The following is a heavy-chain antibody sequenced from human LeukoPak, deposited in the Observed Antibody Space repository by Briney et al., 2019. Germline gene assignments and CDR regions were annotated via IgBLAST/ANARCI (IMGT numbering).Heavy chain of an antibody. CDR3: ARDLTPYRGNGLGDWFDP. J-gene: IGHJ5*02. CDR1: GYTFTGHY. D-gene: IGHD5-12*01. Sequence: ASVTVSCQASGYTFTGHYMHWVRQAPGQGLEWMGWINPNSGATNYAQSFQGRVTMTRDTSISTAYRELSRCTSDDTAVNYCARDLTPYRGNGLGDWFDPWGRGTLVTVSS. V-gene: IGHV1-2*02. CDR2: INPNSGAT.